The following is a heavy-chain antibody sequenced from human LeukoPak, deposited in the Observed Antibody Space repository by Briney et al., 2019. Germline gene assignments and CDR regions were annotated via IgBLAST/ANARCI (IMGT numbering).Heavy chain of an antibody. CDR1: GFTFSSYA. V-gene: IGHV3-23*01. CDR2: ISGSGGST. Sequence: GGSLRLSCAASGFTFSSYAMSWVRQAPGKGLEWVSAISGSGGSTYYADSVKGRFTISRDNSKNTLYLQMNSLRAEDTAVYYCAKSLITMIVVVPRNPFDYWGQGTLVTASS. CDR3: AKSLITMIVVVPRNPFDY. J-gene: IGHJ4*02. D-gene: IGHD3-22*01.